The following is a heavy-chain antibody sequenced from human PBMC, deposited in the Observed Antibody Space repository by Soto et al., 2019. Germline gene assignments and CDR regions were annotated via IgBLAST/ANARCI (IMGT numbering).Heavy chain of an antibody. J-gene: IGHJ4*02. CDR1: GDSISTYY. V-gene: IGHV4-59*01. Sequence: HVQLQESGPGLVKPSETLSLTCTVSGDSISTYYWNWLRQPLGKGLEWIGYIYYIGRTTYNPSLRSRVTMSLDTSNNQISLNLNSVTAADTAVYYCARDPVGLTHFDYWGQGILVTVSS. CDR2: IYYIGRT. D-gene: IGHD1-26*01. CDR3: ARDPVGLTHFDY.